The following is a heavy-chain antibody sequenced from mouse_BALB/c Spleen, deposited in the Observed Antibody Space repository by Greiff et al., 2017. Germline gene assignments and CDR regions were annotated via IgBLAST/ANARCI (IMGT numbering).Heavy chain of an antibody. Sequence: VQLQQSGPELVKPGASGKISCKASGYAFSSSWMNWVKQRPGQGLEWIGRIYPGDGDTNYNGKFKGKATLTTDKSSSTAYMQLSSLTSVDSAVYFCARSAMITTDAMDYWGQGTSVTVSS. CDR3: ARSAMITTDAMDY. D-gene: IGHD2-4*01. V-gene: IGHV1-82*01. CDR2: IYPGDGDT. CDR1: GYAFSSSW. J-gene: IGHJ4*01.